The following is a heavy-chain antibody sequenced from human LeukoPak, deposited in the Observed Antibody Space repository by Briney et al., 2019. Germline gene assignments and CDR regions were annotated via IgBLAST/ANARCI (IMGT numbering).Heavy chain of an antibody. CDR1: GFTFTNSW. D-gene: IGHD1-26*01. CDR3: ARDTDGSLDY. CDR2: IKQDGSTK. V-gene: IGHV3-7*01. Sequence: GGSLRLSCVASGFTFTNSWMAWVRQAPGKGVEWVANIKQDGSTKHYADSLKGRFTISRDNPKNSLYLQMNSLRADDTAVYYCARDTDGSLDYWGKGILVTVAS. J-gene: IGHJ4*02.